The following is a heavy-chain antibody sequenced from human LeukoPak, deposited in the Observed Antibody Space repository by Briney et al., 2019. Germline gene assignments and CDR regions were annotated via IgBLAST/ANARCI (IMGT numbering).Heavy chain of an antibody. CDR3: ARTLQNDYYGSGSYFYFDY. CDR2: IIPILGIA. V-gene: IGHV1-69*02. Sequence: SVKVSCKASGYTFTGYYMHWVRQSPGKGLEWMGRIIPILGIANYAQKFQGRVTIPQDKSTSTAYMELSSLRSEDTAVYYCARTLQNDYYGSGSYFYFDYWGQGTLVTVSS. D-gene: IGHD3-10*01. CDR1: GYTFTGYY. J-gene: IGHJ4*02.